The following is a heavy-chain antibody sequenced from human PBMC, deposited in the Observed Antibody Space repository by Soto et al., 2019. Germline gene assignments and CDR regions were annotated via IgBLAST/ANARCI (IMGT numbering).Heavy chain of an antibody. CDR2: IIPIFATA. V-gene: IGHV1-69*12. D-gene: IGHD1-26*01. CDR1: GGTFSSYA. CDR3: ARDSVVATHAFDI. J-gene: IGHJ3*02. Sequence: QVQLVQSGAEVKKPGSSVKVSCKASGGTFSSYAISWVRQAPGQGLEWMGGIIPIFATANYAQKFQGRVTITADGSMNTAYMELSTLRSEDTAVYYCARDSVVATHAFDIWGQGTMVTVSS.